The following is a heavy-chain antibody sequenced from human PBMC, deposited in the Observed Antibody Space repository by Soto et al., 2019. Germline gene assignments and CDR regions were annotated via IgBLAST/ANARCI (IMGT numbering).Heavy chain of an antibody. CDR2: INAGNGNT. V-gene: IGHV1-3*01. CDR3: ARIIAGDDFWSGYPDY. CDR1: GYTFTSYA. D-gene: IGHD3-3*01. J-gene: IGHJ4*02. Sequence: QVQLVQSGAEVKKPGASVKVSCKASGYTFTSYAMHWGRQAPGQRLEGMGWINAGNGNTKYSQKFQGRVTITRDTSASTAYMELSSLRSEDTAVYYCARIIAGDDFWSGYPDYWGQGTLVTVSS.